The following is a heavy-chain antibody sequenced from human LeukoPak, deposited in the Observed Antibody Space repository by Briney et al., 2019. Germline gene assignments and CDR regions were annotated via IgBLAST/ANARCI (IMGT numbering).Heavy chain of an antibody. CDR2: INHSGST. Sequence: PSETLSLTCAVYGGSFSGYYWSWIRQPPGKGLEWIGEINHSGSTNYNPSLKSRVTISVDTSKNQFSLKLSSVTAADTAVYYCARGNYYGSGSYYANWFDPWGQGTLVTVSS. CDR1: GGSFSGYY. J-gene: IGHJ5*02. CDR3: ARGNYYGSGSYYANWFDP. V-gene: IGHV4-34*01. D-gene: IGHD3-10*01.